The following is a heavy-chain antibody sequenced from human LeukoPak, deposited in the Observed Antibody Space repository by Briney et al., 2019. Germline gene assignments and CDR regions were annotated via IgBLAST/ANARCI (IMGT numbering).Heavy chain of an antibody. CDR3: AREGEKTYYYDSSGSNDAFDI. D-gene: IGHD3-22*01. CDR1: GFTVSSNY. CDR2: IYSGGST. V-gene: IGHV3-53*01. J-gene: IGHJ3*02. Sequence: PGGSLRLSCAASGFTVSSNYMSWVRQAPGKGLEWVSVIYSGGSTYYADSVKGRFTISRDNSKNTLYLQMNSLRAEDTAVYYCAREGEKTYYYDSSGSNDAFDIWGQGTMVTVSS.